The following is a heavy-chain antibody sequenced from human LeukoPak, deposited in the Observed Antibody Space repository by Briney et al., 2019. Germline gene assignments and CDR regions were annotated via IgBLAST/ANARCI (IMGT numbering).Heavy chain of an antibody. CDR3: AEGAHGVVVSAEDY. Sequence: GGSQRLSCAPSGFILISYAMRWVRQAPGEGLECVSAISGSGGSTFCADSVERCFTISRDNSNISLYLQMNSRRAENTAVYYWAEGAHGVVVSAEDYWGQGTLVTVSS. V-gene: IGHV3-23*01. J-gene: IGHJ4*02. CDR2: ISGSGGST. D-gene: IGHD2-21*01. CDR1: GFILISYA.